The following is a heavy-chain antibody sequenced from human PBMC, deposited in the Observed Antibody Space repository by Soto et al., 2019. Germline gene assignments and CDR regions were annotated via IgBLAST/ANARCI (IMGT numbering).Heavy chain of an antibody. CDR2: VFYSGTT. D-gene: IGHD5-18*01. V-gene: IGHV4-59*01. Sequence: QVQLQESGPGLVKPSETLSLSCTVSGDSLTRYYWSWIRQPPGKGPEWIGHVFYSGTTKYNPSLKGRVPISVDTSKNHFSLKLSSVTPADTAVYYCARSGNSYATGYFDYWGQGILVTVSS. J-gene: IGHJ4*02. CDR3: ARSGNSYATGYFDY. CDR1: GDSLTRYY.